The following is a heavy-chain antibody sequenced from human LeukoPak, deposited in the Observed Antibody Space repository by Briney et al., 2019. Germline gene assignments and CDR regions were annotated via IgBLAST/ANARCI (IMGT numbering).Heavy chain of an antibody. D-gene: IGHD6-13*01. CDR2: ISYDGSNK. J-gene: IGHJ4*02. V-gene: IGHV3-30*04. CDR1: GFTFSSYA. CDR3: ATSSGYSRARYAY. Sequence: PGGSLRLSCAASGFTFSSYAMHWVRQAPGKGLEWVAVISYDGSNKYYADSVKGRFTISRDNSKNTLYLQMNSLRAEDTAVYYSATSSGYSRARYAYWGQGTLVTASS.